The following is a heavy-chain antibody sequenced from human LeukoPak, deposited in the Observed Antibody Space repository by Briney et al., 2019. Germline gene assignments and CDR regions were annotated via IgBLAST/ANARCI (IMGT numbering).Heavy chain of an antibody. CDR2: IYSGGKT. Sequence: GGSLRLSCAASGFTVSSNYMSWVRQAPGKGLEWVSVIYSGGKTFYADPVKGRFTISRDNSKNTLYLQMNSLRAEDTAVYYCARGDPGAYWGQGTLVTVSS. CDR1: GFTVSSNY. CDR3: ARGDPGAY. D-gene: IGHD2-21*02. V-gene: IGHV3-53*01. J-gene: IGHJ4*02.